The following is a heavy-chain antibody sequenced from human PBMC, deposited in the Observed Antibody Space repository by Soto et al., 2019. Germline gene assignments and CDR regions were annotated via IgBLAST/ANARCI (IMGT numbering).Heavy chain of an antibody. CDR2: IIPIFGTA. D-gene: IGHD2-15*01. V-gene: IGHV1-69*01. Sequence: QVQLVQSGDEVKKPGSSVKVSCKAPGGTFSSYAISWVRQAPGQGLEWMGGIIPIFGTANYAQKFQGRVTITAEESTRTGYMELSSLRSEDTAVYYCARSQGGSSSLDIYYYYYYGMDVWGQGTTVTVSS. CDR1: GGTFSSYA. CDR3: ARSQGGSSSLDIYYYYYYGMDV. J-gene: IGHJ6*02.